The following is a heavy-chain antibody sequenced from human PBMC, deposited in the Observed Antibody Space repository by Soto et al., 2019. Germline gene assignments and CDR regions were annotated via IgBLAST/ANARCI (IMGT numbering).Heavy chain of an antibody. CDR3: TTAGQQWTEDPTDA. Sequence: PGESLKISCKTSGYSFTTSWISWVRQMPGKGLEWMGRIDPRDSYVNYSPSFRGHVTISVDTSTTTAFLQWTSLKASDSALYYCTTAGQQWTEDPTDAWGQGTLVTVSS. J-gene: IGHJ5*02. CDR2: IDPRDSYV. CDR1: GYSFTTSW. D-gene: IGHD6-19*01. V-gene: IGHV5-10-1*01.